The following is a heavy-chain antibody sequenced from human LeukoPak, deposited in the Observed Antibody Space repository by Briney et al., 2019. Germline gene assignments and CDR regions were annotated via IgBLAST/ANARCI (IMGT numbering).Heavy chain of an antibody. CDR2: IYYSGRT. V-gene: IGHV4-39*01. J-gene: IGHJ2*01. Sequence: SETLSLTCTVSGGSISSSSYYWGWIRQPPGKGLEWIGNIYYSGRTYYNPSLKSRVTISADTSKNQFPLKLSSVTATDTAVYYCARGVSMIVVVIHDWYFDLWGRGTLVTVSS. CDR3: ARGVSMIVVVIHDWYFDL. CDR1: GGSISSSSYY. D-gene: IGHD3-22*01.